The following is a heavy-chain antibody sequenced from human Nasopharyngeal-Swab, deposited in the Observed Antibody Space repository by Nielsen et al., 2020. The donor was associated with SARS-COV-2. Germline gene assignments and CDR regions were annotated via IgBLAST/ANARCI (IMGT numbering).Heavy chain of an antibody. J-gene: IGHJ6*02. CDR1: GFTFSSYA. Sequence: GESLKISCAASGFTFSSYAMQWVRQAPGKGLEWVAVISYDGSNKYYADSVKGRFTISRDNSKNTLYLQMNSLRAEDTAVYYCAREGTMVRSWSMDVWGQGTTVTVSS. D-gene: IGHD3-10*01. V-gene: IGHV3-30-3*01. CDR3: AREGTMVRSWSMDV. CDR2: ISYDGSNK.